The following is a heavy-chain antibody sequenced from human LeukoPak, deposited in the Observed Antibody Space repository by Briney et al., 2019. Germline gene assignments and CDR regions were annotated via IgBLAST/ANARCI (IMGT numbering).Heavy chain of an antibody. J-gene: IGHJ5*02. Sequence: GGSLRLSCAASGFTFTNAWMSWVRQAPGKGLEWVGRIKSKTDGGTIHYAAPVEGRFTISRDDSKNTLYLQMNSLKTEDTAVYYCTTEDYYDSSGYLCNWFDPWGQGVLVTVSS. V-gene: IGHV3-15*05. CDR3: TTEDYYDSSGYLCNWFDP. CDR1: GFTFTNAW. CDR2: IKSKTDGGTI. D-gene: IGHD3-22*01.